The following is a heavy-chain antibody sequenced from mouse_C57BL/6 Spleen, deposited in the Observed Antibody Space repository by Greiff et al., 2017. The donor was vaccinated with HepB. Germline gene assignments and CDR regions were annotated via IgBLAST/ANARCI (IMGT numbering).Heavy chain of an antibody. Sequence: VKLQESGPELVKPGASVKISCKASGYAFSSSWMNWVKQRPGKGLEWIGRIYPGDGDTNYNGKFKGKATLTADKSSSTAYMQLSSLTSEDSAVYFCAIYDGYPWAFDWGQGTTLTVSS. CDR3: AIYDGYPWAFD. V-gene: IGHV1-82*01. D-gene: IGHD2-3*01. CDR2: IYPGDGDT. J-gene: IGHJ2*01. CDR1: GYAFSSSW.